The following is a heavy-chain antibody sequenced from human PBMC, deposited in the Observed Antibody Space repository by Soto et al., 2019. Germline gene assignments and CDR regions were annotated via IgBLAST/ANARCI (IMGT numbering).Heavy chain of an antibody. CDR2: IYHSGST. D-gene: IGHD2-21*02. Sequence: QVQLQESGPGLVKPSGTLSLACGVSGGSISSTDWWSWVCQPPGKGLEWIGEIYHSGSTNYNPSLKSRVTISVDKSKNQFSLKLSSVTAADTAVYFCARVRAVTVGVFDIWGQGTMVTVSS. J-gene: IGHJ3*02. CDR3: ARVRAVTVGVFDI. V-gene: IGHV4-4*02. CDR1: GGSISSTDW.